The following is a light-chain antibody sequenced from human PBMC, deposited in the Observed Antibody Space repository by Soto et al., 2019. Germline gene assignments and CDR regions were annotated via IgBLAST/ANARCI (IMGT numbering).Light chain of an antibody. V-gene: IGLV1-40*01. J-gene: IGLJ3*02. CDR2: GNS. CDR1: SSNIGAGYD. CDR3: QSYDSSLSGWV. Sequence: QSVLTPPPSVSVAPGQRVTISCNGSSSNIGAGYDVHWYQQLPGTAPKLLIYGNSNRPSGVPDRFSGSKSGTSASLAITGLQAEDEADYYCQSYDSSLSGWVFGGGTKLTVL.